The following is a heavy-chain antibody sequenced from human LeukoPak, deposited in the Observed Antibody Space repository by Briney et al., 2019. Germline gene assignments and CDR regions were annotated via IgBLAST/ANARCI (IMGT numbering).Heavy chain of an antibody. Sequence: ASVKVSRKASGYTFTSYGVSWVRQAPGQGLEWMGWISAYNGNTNYAQKLQGRVTMTTDTSTSTAYMELRSLRSDDTAVYYCARDARIQLCDYWGQGTLVTVSS. J-gene: IGHJ4*02. CDR3: ARDARIQLCDY. CDR1: GYTFTSYG. V-gene: IGHV1-18*01. CDR2: ISAYNGNT. D-gene: IGHD5-18*01.